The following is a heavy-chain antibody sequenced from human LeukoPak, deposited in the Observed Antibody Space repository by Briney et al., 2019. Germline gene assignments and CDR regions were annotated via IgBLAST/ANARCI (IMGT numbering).Heavy chain of an antibody. V-gene: IGHV3-53*01. CDR3: ARNLGGCTSTSCYSDFDI. J-gene: IGHJ4*02. CDR1: GFTVSSNY. Sequence: GGSLRLSCAASGFTVSSNYMSWVRQAPGKGLEWVSVIYSGGSTYYADSVKGRFTISRDKAKNSLYLQMSSLRAEDTAVYYCARNLGGCTSTSCYSDFDIWGQGNLVTVSP. D-gene: IGHD2-2*01. CDR2: IYSGGST.